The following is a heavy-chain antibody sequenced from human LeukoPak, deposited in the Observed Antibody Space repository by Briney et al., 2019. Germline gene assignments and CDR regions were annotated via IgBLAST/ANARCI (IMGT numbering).Heavy chain of an antibody. J-gene: IGHJ6*03. CDR1: GYTFTSYG. V-gene: IGHV1-18*01. D-gene: IGHD5-24*01. CDR3: ARWLQLTQYYYYYYYMDV. Sequence: ASVKVSCKASGYTFTSYGISWVRQAPGQGGEGMGWISAYNRNTHYAQTLQGRVTMTTHTSTSTAYIELRSLRSDDTAVYYCARWLQLTQYYYYYYYMDVWGKGTTVTVSS. CDR2: ISAYNRNT.